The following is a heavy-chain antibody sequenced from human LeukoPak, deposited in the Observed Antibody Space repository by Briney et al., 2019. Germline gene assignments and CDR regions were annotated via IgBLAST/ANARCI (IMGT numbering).Heavy chain of an antibody. Sequence: PSETLSLTCAVYGGSFSGYYWSWVRQPPGKGLEWVGEINHSGSTNYNPSLKSRVTISADTSKNQFSLKLSSVTAADTAVYYCARERDYDILTGYYVGGLFDYWGQGTLVTVSS. CDR3: ARERDYDILTGYYVGGLFDY. D-gene: IGHD3-9*01. V-gene: IGHV4-34*01. J-gene: IGHJ4*02. CDR1: GGSFSGYY. CDR2: INHSGST.